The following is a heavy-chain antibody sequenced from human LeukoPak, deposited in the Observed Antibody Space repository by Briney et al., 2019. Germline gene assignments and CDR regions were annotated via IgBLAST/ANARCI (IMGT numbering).Heavy chain of an antibody. CDR3: VKVAKYYYGSETYYFFEH. CDR1: GFAFGDYA. Sequence: GGSLRLSCTASGFAFGDYAMSWVRQLPGKGLEWMANINQDGTEKYYVDSVKGRFTISRDNAKNSLDLQMNSLRVEDTGIYYCVKVAKYYYGSETYYFFEHWGQGTPVTASS. D-gene: IGHD3-10*01. CDR2: INQDGTEK. V-gene: IGHV3-7*01. J-gene: IGHJ4*02.